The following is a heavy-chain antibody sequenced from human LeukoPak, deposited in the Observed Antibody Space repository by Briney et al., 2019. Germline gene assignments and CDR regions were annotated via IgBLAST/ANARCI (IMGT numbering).Heavy chain of an antibody. CDR1: GFTFSSYA. CDR2: ISGSGGST. J-gene: IGHJ4*02. V-gene: IGHV3-23*01. Sequence: GGSLRLSCAASGFTFSSYAMSWVRQAPGKGLEWVSAISGSGGSTYYADSVKGRFTISRDNSKNTLYLQMNSLRAKDTAVYYCAKDRAYGGNSGNDYWGQGTLVTVSS. D-gene: IGHD4-23*01. CDR3: AKDRAYGGNSGNDY.